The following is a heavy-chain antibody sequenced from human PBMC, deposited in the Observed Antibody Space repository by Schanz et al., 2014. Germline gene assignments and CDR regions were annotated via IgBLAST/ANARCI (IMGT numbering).Heavy chain of an antibody. J-gene: IGHJ4*02. CDR2: IDYAGST. CDR3: ARDGDFDY. Sequence: VQLVESGGGVVRPGRSLRLSCAASGFTFSSYGMHWVRQAPGRGLEWVSLIDYAGSTNYADSVKGRFTISRDNSKNTLFLQMSSLRAEDTAVYYCARDGDFDYWGQGTLVTVSS. V-gene: IGHV3-NL1*01. CDR1: GFTFSSYG.